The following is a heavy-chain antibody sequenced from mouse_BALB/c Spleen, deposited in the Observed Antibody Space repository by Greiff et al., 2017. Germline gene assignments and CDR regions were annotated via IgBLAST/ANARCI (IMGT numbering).Heavy chain of an antibody. V-gene: IGHV14-3*02. CDR1: GFNIKDTY. D-gene: IGHD1-1*01. CDR2: IDPANGNT. J-gene: IGHJ3*01. CDR3: AKVGPPFAY. Sequence: VQLQQSGAELVKPGASVKLSCTASGFNIKDTYMHWVKQRPEQGLEWIGRIDPANGNTKYDPKFQGKATITADTSANTAYLQLSILTSEDTAVYYCAKVGPPFAYWGQGTLVTVSA.